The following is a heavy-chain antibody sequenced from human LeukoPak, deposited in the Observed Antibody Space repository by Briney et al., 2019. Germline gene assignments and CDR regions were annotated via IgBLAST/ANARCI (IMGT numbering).Heavy chain of an antibody. V-gene: IGHV3-33*06. CDR2: IWSDGNNK. CDR1: GFTFRSYG. CDR3: AKERGPFTAFDY. Sequence: GGSLRLSCAASGFTFRSYGMHWVRQAPGKGLEWEAVIWSDGNNKFYADSVKGRFTIFRDNSRNTLDLVLTSLRPDDTAVYYCAKERGPFTAFDYWGQGALVTVSS. J-gene: IGHJ4*02. D-gene: IGHD3-10*01.